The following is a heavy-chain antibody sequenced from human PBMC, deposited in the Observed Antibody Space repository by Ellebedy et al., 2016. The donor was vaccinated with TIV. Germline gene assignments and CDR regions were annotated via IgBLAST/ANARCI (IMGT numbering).Heavy chain of an antibody. J-gene: IGHJ6*02. Sequence: GESLKISCATSGFSTSGMHWVRQAPGKGLEWVAFIRSDGSNKYYADSVEGRFTISRDNSRTILDLQMTRLGAGETARYYCVKGAYPVPTVMAVWGQGTVVIVSS. CDR2: IRSDGSNK. CDR3: VKGAYPVPTVMAV. CDR1: GFSTSG. D-gene: IGHD3-16*01. V-gene: IGHV3-30*02.